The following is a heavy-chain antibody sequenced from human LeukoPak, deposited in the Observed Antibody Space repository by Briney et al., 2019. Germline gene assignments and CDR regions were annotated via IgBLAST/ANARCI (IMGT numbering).Heavy chain of an antibody. CDR3: ARYKQWELPYYFDY. CDR1: GGSISIHY. CDR2: IYYSGST. V-gene: IGHV4-59*11. J-gene: IGHJ4*02. D-gene: IGHD1-26*01. Sequence: SETLSLTCTVSGGSISIHYWRWIRQPPGKGLEWIGYIYYSGSTNYNPSLKSRVTISVDTSKNQFSLKLSSVTAADTAVYYCARYKQWELPYYFDYWGQGTLVTVSS.